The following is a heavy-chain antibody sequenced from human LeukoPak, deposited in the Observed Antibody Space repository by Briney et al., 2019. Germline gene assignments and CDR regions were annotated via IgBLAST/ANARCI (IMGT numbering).Heavy chain of an antibody. CDR1: GFTFEHFG. Sequence: GSLRLSXVASGFTFEHFGTSWVRQAPRKGRDWVSGINCIGVSIVYAASVKGRFTISRDNAKNSLYLQMNSLRAEDTAFYYCARTGLGHCSGTSCYSGYYYYYTDVWGKGTTVTAS. CDR3: ARTGLGHCSGTSCYSGYYYYYTDV. CDR2: INCIGVSI. V-gene: IGHV3-20*03. J-gene: IGHJ6*03. D-gene: IGHD2-2*01.